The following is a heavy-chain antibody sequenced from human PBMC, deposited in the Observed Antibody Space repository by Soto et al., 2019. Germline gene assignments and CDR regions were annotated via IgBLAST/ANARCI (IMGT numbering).Heavy chain of an antibody. CDR3: ARTTAYETSGYYYHTY. CDR2: ISGYNGNT. V-gene: IGHV1-18*01. CDR1: GYTFTSYG. D-gene: IGHD3-22*01. Sequence: ASVKVSCKASGYTFTSYGVTWVRQAPGQGLEWMGWISGYNGNTKYAQKLQGRVTVTTDTSTSTAYMELRSLISDDTAVYYCARTTAYETSGYYYHTYWGQGTQVTVSS. J-gene: IGHJ4*02.